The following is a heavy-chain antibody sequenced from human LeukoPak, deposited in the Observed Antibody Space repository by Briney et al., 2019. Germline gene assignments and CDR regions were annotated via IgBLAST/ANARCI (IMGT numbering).Heavy chain of an antibody. CDR2: ISGSGGST. V-gene: IGHV3-23*01. CDR3: IEDSSGYYSDY. Sequence: GGSLRLSCAASGFTFSSYAMSWVRQAPGKGLEWVSAISGSGGSTYYADSVKGRFTISRDNSKNTLYLQMNSLRAEDTPVYYCIEDSSGYYSDYWGQGTLVTVSS. D-gene: IGHD3-22*01. J-gene: IGHJ4*02. CDR1: GFTFSSYA.